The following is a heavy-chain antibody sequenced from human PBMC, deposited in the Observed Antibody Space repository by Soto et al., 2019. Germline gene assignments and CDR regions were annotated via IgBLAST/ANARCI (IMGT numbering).Heavy chain of an antibody. D-gene: IGHD6-13*01. CDR1: GLTFSSYA. Sequence: EVQLLESGGGLAQPGGSLRLSCAGSGLTFSSYAMSWVRQGPGKGLECVSSISGSGDSTYYADSVKGRFTISRDNSKNTLWPQMNSLRAEDTAIYYCAKGKVTAAVWTNGMDVWGQGTTVTVSS. J-gene: IGHJ6*02. CDR3: AKGKVTAAVWTNGMDV. CDR2: ISGSGDST. V-gene: IGHV3-23*01.